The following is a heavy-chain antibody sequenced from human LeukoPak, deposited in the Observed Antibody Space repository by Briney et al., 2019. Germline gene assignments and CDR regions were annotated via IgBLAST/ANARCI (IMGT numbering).Heavy chain of an antibody. CDR1: GFTISSYY. CDR2: IYYTGST. V-gene: IGHV4-59*01. CDR3: ARVVVVPSVSD. Sequence: PSEALSLTCAASGFTISSYYWSWVRQPPGKGLEWIGYIYYTGSTNYNPSLKSRVTISVDTSKNQFSLKLSSVTAADTAVYCCARVVVVPSVSDWGQGSLVTVSP. D-gene: IGHD2-2*01. J-gene: IGHJ4*02.